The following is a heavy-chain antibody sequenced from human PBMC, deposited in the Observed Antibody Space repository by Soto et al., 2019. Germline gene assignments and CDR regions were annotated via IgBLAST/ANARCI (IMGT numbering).Heavy chain of an antibody. V-gene: IGHV3-7*01. CDR1: EFSFRSYW. Sequence: LRLSCAASEFSFRSYWMTWVRQAPGKGLEWVALINEDGSQKYYVGSVKGRFIISRDNAKDSVYMQMDSLRAGDTAVYFCARVGRYGWDFDHWGQGTLVTVS. CDR3: ARVGRYGWDFDH. J-gene: IGHJ4*02. D-gene: IGHD5-18*01. CDR2: INEDGSQK.